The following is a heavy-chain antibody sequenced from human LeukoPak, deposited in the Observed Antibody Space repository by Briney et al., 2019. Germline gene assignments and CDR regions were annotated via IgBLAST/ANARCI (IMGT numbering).Heavy chain of an antibody. V-gene: IGHV3-30*18. CDR3: AKEGTPQVSTWYDL. CDR2: ISYEGGTQ. J-gene: IGHJ5*02. Sequence: GMSLRLSCAASGVTLSPYGMHWVRQAPGKGLEWVAVISYEGGTQHYADSVKGRYIISRDNPRNTLYLQMNNLRTEDTAAYYCAKEGTPQVSTWYDLWGQGTQVIVSS. CDR1: GVTLSPYG. D-gene: IGHD3-10*01.